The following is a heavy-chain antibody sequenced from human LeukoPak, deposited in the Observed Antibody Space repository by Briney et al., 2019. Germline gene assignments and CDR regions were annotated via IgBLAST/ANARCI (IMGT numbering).Heavy chain of an antibody. D-gene: IGHD6-25*01. CDR2: IKDDGSHT. CDR3: ARGSGIITGIDE. J-gene: IGHJ4*02. V-gene: IGHV3-74*01. Sequence: GGSLRLSCAASGFTFSSHWMHWVRQAPGKGLVWVSRIKDDGSHTNYADSVEGRFTISRDNTKNTLSLQMNSLRAEDTAVYYCARGSGIITGIDEWGQGTLVTVSS. CDR1: GFTFSSHW.